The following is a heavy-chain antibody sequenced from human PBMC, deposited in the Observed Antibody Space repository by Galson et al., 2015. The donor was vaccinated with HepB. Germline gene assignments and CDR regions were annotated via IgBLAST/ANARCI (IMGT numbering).Heavy chain of an antibody. V-gene: IGHV3-7*03. CDR2: MKEDGGKT. Sequence: SLRLSCAASGFTFSNYWMSWVRQAPGKGLEWVANMKEDGGKTYFVDSLKGRLTISRDNAKNSLHLQMNSLRAEDTAVYYCARIGYRSSSFDHWGQGTLVSVSS. D-gene: IGHD6-6*01. CDR3: ARIGYRSSSFDH. J-gene: IGHJ4*02. CDR1: GFTFSNYW.